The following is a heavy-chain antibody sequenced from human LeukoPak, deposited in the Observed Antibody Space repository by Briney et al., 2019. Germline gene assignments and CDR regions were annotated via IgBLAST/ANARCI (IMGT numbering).Heavy chain of an antibody. Sequence: GGSLRLSCAASGFTVSSNYMSWVHQAPGKGLEWVSVIYSGGSTYYADSVKGRFTISRDNSKNTLYLQMNSLRAEDTAVYYCARAYYYDSSGYPWYYYYYGMDVWGQGTTVTVSS. V-gene: IGHV3-53*01. CDR2: IYSGGST. CDR1: GFTVSSNY. CDR3: ARAYYYDSSGYPWYYYYYGMDV. J-gene: IGHJ6*02. D-gene: IGHD3-22*01.